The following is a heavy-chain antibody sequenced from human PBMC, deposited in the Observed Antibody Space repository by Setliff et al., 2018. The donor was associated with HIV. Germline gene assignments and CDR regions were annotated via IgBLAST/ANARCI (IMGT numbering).Heavy chain of an antibody. V-gene: IGHV1-3*01. J-gene: IGHJ4*02. CDR3: ARGSCSGCYLSDY. CDR1: GYTFSTNA. Sequence: ASVKVSCKAFGYTFSTNAIHWVRQDPGQRLEWMGYINAGDDNTSYSEKFQGRVTITRDTSANTAYIELSSLRSEDTAVDYCARGSCSGCYLSDYCGRGTLVAVSS. CDR2: INAGDDNT. D-gene: IGHD6-19*01.